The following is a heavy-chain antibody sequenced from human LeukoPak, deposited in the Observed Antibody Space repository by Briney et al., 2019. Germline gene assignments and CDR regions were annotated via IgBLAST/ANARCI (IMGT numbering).Heavy chain of an antibody. CDR2: IRSDGSNK. CDR3: AKDRDIVVVVAATTHFDY. J-gene: IGHJ4*02. Sequence: GGSLRLSCAASGFTFSNYDMHWVRQAPGKGLEWVAFIRSDGSNKYYADSVKGRFTISRDNSKNTLYLQMNSLRTEDTAVYYCAKDRDIVVVVAATTHFDYWGQGTLVTVSS. D-gene: IGHD2-15*01. V-gene: IGHV3-30*02. CDR1: GFTFSNYD.